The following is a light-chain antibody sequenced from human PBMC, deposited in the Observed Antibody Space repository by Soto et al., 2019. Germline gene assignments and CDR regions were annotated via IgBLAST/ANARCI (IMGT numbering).Light chain of an antibody. Sequence: DMHMTQSPSTLSAYVVDGVTIVCRASQNITDWLAWYQHKPGKAPELLISDASTLATGVPSRFSGSGSGTEFTLTVSSLKTDDSATYFCQEYKTYAFGPGTKVDIK. V-gene: IGKV1-5*02. J-gene: IGKJ2*01. CDR2: DAS. CDR1: QNITDW. CDR3: QEYKTYA.